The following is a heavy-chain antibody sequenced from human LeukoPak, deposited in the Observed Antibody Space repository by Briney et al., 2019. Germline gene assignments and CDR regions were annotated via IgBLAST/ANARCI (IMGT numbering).Heavy chain of an antibody. V-gene: IGHV3-30*18. CDR3: AKEVATISFFDH. CDR2: ISYDGSNK. Sequence: GGSLRLSCTASGFTFSNYGIQWVRQAPGKGLEWVAVISYDGSNKYYADSVKGRFTISRDNSKNTVYLQMNSLRAEDMAVYYCAKEVATISFFDHWGQGTLVTVSS. D-gene: IGHD5-24*01. CDR1: GFTFSNYG. J-gene: IGHJ4*02.